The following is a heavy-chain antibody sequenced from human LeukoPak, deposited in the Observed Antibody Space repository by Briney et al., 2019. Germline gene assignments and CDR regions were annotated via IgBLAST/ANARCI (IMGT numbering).Heavy chain of an antibody. V-gene: IGHV3-64D*09. CDR1: GFTFSNYP. Sequence: GGSLRLSCSVSGFTFSNYPMHWVRQTPGKELEYVSAISSNGGGTYYADSVKGRFIISRDNSKNTLYLQMSSLRAEDTAVYFCARVGGAGSSYYYYGMDVWGQGTTVTVSS. D-gene: IGHD3-10*01. J-gene: IGHJ6*02. CDR2: ISSNGGGT. CDR3: ARVGGAGSSYYYYGMDV.